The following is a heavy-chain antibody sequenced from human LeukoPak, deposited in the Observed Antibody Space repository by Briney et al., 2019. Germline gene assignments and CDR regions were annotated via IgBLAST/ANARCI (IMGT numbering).Heavy chain of an antibody. Sequence: SQTLSLTCTVSGGSISSGGYYWSWIRQPPGKGLEWIGYIYHSGSTYYNPSLKSRVTISVDRSKNQFSLKLSSVTAADTAVYYCAREADRRFGEPWGQGTLVTVSS. CDR2: IYHSGST. J-gene: IGHJ5*02. D-gene: IGHD3-10*01. CDR1: GGSISSGGYY. V-gene: IGHV4-30-2*01. CDR3: AREADRRFGEP.